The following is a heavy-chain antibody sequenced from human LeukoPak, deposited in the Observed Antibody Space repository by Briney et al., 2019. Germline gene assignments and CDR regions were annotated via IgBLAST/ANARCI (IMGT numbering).Heavy chain of an antibody. V-gene: IGHV3-74*01. CDR2: IYVDGRTT. CDR3: IRDFRSADL. CDR1: AFTFSNYW. J-gene: IGHJ5*02. Sequence: GGSLRLSCVASAFTFSNYWMHWVRHPPGKGLVWVSRIYVDGRTTDYADSVKGRFTISRDNAKNTVYLEMNSLSVEDTATYYCIRDFRSADLWGQGTLVTVSS.